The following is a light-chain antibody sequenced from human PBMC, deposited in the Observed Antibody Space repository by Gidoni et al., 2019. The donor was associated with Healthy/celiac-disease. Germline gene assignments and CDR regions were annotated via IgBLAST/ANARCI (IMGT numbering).Light chain of an antibody. CDR1: QSVSSSY. CDR2: CAS. CDR3: QQYGSSPPDT. Sequence: EIVLTQSLGTLSLSPGERATLPCRASQSVSSSYLAWYQQKPGQPPRLLIYCASCRATAVPDSFISSGSCTDFSLTISRLQPEDFAVYYCQQYGSSPPDTFGQGTRLEIK. V-gene: IGKV3-20*01. J-gene: IGKJ5*01.